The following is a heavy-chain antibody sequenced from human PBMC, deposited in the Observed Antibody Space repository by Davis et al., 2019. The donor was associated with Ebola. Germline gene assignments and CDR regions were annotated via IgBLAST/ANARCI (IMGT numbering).Heavy chain of an antibody. D-gene: IGHD3-10*01. Sequence: SETLSLTCTVSGGSINNGYWSWIRQPPGKGLEWIGDIYYSLTTNYNPSLKSRVTISIDTSKNHFSLKLSSVTAADTAVYYCARLRMVRGDQDFDPWGQGTLVTVSS. CDR3: ARLRMVRGDQDFDP. CDR2: IYYSLTT. V-gene: IGHV4-59*08. J-gene: IGHJ5*02. CDR1: GGSINNGY.